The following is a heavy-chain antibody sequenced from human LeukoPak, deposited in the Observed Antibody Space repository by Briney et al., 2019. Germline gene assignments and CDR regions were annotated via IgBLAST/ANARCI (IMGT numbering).Heavy chain of an antibody. V-gene: IGHV1-24*01. D-gene: IGHD3-16*01. J-gene: IGHJ4*02. CDR2: FDPEDGET. Sequence: GASVKVTCKVSGYTLTELSMHWVRQAPGKGLEWMGGFDPEDGETIYAQKFQGRVTMTRDTSISTAYMELSRLRSDDTAVYYCARDGGVAGALYYFDYWGQGTLVTVSS. CDR1: GYTLTELS. CDR3: ARDGGVAGALYYFDY.